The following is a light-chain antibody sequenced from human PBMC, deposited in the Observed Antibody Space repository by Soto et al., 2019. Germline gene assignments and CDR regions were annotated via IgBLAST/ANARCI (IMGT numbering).Light chain of an antibody. Sequence: DIQMTQSPSSVAASVGDRVTITCRASQHLSSWLAWYQQKPGKAPKLLISGASSLQSGVPSRFSDSESGTDFTLTISSLQPEDFATYYCQQANSFPLTFGPGTKVDIK. V-gene: IGKV1-12*01. CDR2: GAS. J-gene: IGKJ3*01. CDR1: QHLSSW. CDR3: QQANSFPLT.